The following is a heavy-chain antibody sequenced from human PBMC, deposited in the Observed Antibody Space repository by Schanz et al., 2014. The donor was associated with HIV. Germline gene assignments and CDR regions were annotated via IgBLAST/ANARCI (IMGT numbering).Heavy chain of an antibody. CDR1: GFTFSSYG. CDR2: IWHDGSSK. Sequence: QVQLVESGGGVVQPGRSLRLSCAASGFTFSSYGMHWVRQAPGKGLEWVAVIWHDGSSKYYADSVKGRFTISRDNSKNTLYLQMNSLRAEDTAVYYCAKDTTAAGRGYFQHWGQGTLVTVSS. V-gene: IGHV3-33*06. J-gene: IGHJ1*01. CDR3: AKDTTAAGRGYFQH. D-gene: IGHD6-13*01.